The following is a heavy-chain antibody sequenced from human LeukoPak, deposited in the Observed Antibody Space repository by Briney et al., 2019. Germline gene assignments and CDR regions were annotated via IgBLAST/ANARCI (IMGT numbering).Heavy chain of an antibody. Sequence: PGGSLRLACAASGFTFSSYAMHWVRQAPGKGLEWVAVISYDGSNKYYADSVKGRFTISRDNSKNTLYLQMNSLRAEDTAMYYCARDIAVAGFDYWGQGTLVTVSS. J-gene: IGHJ4*02. D-gene: IGHD6-19*01. CDR1: GFTFSSYA. CDR2: ISYDGSNK. V-gene: IGHV3-30*04. CDR3: ARDIAVAGFDY.